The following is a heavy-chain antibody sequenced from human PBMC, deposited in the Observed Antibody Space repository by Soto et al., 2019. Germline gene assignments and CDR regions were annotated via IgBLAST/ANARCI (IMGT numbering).Heavy chain of an antibody. J-gene: IGHJ6*02. CDR2: IYYSGST. V-gene: IGHV4-38-2*02. Sequence: KTSETLSLTCAVSGDSISRGYYWAWIRQPPGKGLEWIGYIYYSGSTYYNPSLKSRVTISVDTSKNQFSLKLSSVTAADTAVYYCAREGGYSYGWMGYYGMDVWGQGTTVTVSS. CDR3: AREGGYSYGWMGYYGMDV. CDR1: GDSISRGYY. D-gene: IGHD5-18*01.